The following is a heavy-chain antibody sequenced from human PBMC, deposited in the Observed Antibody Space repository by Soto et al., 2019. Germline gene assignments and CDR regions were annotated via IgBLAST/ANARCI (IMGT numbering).Heavy chain of an antibody. CDR3: ARDRGIRYFDWPYFDY. CDR2: IYYSGST. V-gene: IGHV4-30-4*01. Sequence: SETLSLTCTVSGGSISSGDYYWSWIRQPPGKGLGWIGYIYYSGSTYYNPSLKSRVTISVDTSKNQFSLKLSSVTAADTAVYYCARDRGIRYFDWPYFDYWGQGTLVTVSS. CDR1: GGSISSGDYY. J-gene: IGHJ4*02. D-gene: IGHD3-9*01.